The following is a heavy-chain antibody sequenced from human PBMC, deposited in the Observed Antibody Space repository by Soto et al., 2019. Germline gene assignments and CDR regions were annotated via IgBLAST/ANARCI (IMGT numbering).Heavy chain of an antibody. Sequence: DVQLLESGGGLVQPEGSLRLSCADSGFTFSSYAMGWVRQGPGKGLEWVAVVSIGGSTHYADSVRGRFTISRDNSKNTLSLQMNSMTAEDTAVYFCAKRRGAGGHFDYWGQGAVVTVS. CDR2: VSIGGST. V-gene: IGHV3-23*01. CDR3: AKRRGAGGHFDY. J-gene: IGHJ4*02. D-gene: IGHD2-15*01. CDR1: GFTFSSYA.